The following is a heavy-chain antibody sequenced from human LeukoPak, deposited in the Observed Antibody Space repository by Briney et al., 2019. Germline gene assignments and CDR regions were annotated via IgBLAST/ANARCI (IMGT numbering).Heavy chain of an antibody. CDR3: AKTLFFDC. J-gene: IGHJ4*02. V-gene: IGHV3-53*01. CDR2: IHSSGST. CDR1: GFAVSTNY. Sequence: PGGSLRLSCAASGFAVSTNYMNWVRQAPGRRLEWVSIIHSSGSTFYADSVKGRFTISRDNSKSTVYLQMDTLRAEDTAVYYCAKTLFFDCWGQGTLVTVSS.